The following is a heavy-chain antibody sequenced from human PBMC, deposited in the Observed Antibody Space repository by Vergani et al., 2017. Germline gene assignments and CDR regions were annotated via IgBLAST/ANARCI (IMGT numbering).Heavy chain of an antibody. Sequence: EVDLVESGGGLAQPGGSLRLSCEASGITFWKFGMHWVRQGPGKGLEWVSSISGNNDDVYYADSVKGRFTISRDNAKNSLYLDMSSQRAEDTAVYYCVRDVRVSRTWGQGTLVAVSS. V-gene: IGHV3-21*01. J-gene: IGHJ3*01. CDR3: VRDVRVSRT. CDR2: ISGNNDDV. CDR1: GITFWKFG.